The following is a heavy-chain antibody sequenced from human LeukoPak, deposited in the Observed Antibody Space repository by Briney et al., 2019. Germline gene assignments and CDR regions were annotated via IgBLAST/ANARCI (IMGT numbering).Heavy chain of an antibody. CDR2: ISYTGTYI. Sequence: GGSLRLSCAASAFSLSAYNMNWVRQAPGKGLEWVSSISYTGTYIYYADSVKGRFTISRDNAQNSLYLQMNSLRAEDTALYYCAKDVGSSSWFRSPWFDPWGQGTLVTVSS. CDR1: AFSLSAYN. J-gene: IGHJ5*02. CDR3: AKDVGSSSWFRSPWFDP. V-gene: IGHV3-21*04. D-gene: IGHD6-13*01.